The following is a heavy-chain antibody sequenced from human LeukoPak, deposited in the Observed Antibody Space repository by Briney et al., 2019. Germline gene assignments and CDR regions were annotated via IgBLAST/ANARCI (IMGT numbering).Heavy chain of an antibody. CDR2: ISSSGSYT. V-gene: IGHV3-11*03. CDR3: ARTAGRGPGGHFDY. J-gene: IGHJ4*02. D-gene: IGHD3-10*01. Sequence: PGGSLRLSCAASGLGYSDSYMTWIRQAPGKGLEWVSYISSSGSYTNYADSVQGRFTVSRDNAKNSLFLHMTSLRAEDTAVYYCARTAGRGPGGHFDYWGQGTLVIVSS. CDR1: GLGYSDSY.